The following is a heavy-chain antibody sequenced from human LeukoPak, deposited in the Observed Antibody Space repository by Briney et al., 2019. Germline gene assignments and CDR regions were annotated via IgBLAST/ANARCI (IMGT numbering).Heavy chain of an antibody. CDR1: GFTFSDYY. J-gene: IGHJ4*02. CDR3: ARGDTIFGVVTQNFDY. Sequence: GGSLRLSCAASGFTFSDYYMSWIRQAPVKGLEWVPYISSSGSTIYYADSVKGRFTISRDNAKNSLYLQMNSLRAEDTAVYYCARGDTIFGVVTQNFDYWGQGTLVTVSS. CDR2: ISSSGSTI. D-gene: IGHD3-3*01. V-gene: IGHV3-11*01.